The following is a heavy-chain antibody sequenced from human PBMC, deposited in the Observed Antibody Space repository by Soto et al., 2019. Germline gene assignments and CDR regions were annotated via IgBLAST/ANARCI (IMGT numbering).Heavy chain of an antibody. CDR3: ARGVSKGESLDY. V-gene: IGHV1-69*02. Sequence: QVQLVQSGAEVKKAGSSVKVSCNASGGTYSSYTISWVRQAPGPGLEWMGTVIPMLGITNYAQKFQGRVTIPADKSTSTAYRELSRLRSEDTAVYYSARGVSKGESLDYWGRGTLVTVSS. J-gene: IGHJ4*02. CDR2: VIPMLGIT. CDR1: GGTYSSYT.